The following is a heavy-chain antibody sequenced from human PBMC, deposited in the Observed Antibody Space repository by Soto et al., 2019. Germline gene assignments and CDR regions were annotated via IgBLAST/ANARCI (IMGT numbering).Heavy chain of an antibody. CDR1: GGTFSSYA. Sequence: QVQLVQSGAEVKKPGSSVKVSCKASGGTFSSYAISWVRQAPGQGLEWMGGIIPIFGTANYEQKFQGRVTITADESTSTAYMELSSLRSEDTAVYYCASIVGYSSSWVTRGFDYWGQGTLVTVSS. V-gene: IGHV1-69*01. CDR3: ASIVGYSSSWVTRGFDY. CDR2: IIPIFGTA. J-gene: IGHJ4*02. D-gene: IGHD6-13*01.